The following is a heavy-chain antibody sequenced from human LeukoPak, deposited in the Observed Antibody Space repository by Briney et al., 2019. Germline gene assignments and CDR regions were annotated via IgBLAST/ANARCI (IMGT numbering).Heavy chain of an antibody. V-gene: IGHV3-21*04. J-gene: IGHJ3*02. D-gene: IGHD5-18*01. CDR3: ARSFGYGVDAFDI. CDR1: GFTFSSYS. Sequence: GGSLRLSCAASGFTFSSYSMNWVRQAPGKGLEWVSSISSSSSYIYYADSVKGRFTFSRDNSKNTLYLQMNSLRAEDTAVYYCARSFGYGVDAFDIWGQGTMVTVSS. CDR2: ISSSSSYI.